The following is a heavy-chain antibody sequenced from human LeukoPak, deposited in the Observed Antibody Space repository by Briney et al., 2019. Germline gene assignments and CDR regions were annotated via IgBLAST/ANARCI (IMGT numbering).Heavy chain of an antibody. V-gene: IGHV1-69*04. CDR3: ARDGELSTSPDY. CDR1: GGTFSSYA. Sequence: SVKVSCKASGGTFSSYAISWVRQAPGQGLEWMGRIIPILGIANHAQKFQGRVTITADKSTSTAYMELSSLRSEDTAVYYCARDGELSTSPDYWGQGTLVTVSS. J-gene: IGHJ4*02. CDR2: IIPILGIA. D-gene: IGHD1-7*01.